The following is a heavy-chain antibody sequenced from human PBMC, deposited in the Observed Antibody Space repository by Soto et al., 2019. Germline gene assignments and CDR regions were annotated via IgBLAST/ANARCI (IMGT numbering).Heavy chain of an antibody. CDR3: ARDLMFWSGPLGMDV. Sequence: SVKVSCQASGGTFSSYAISWVRQAPGQGLEWMGGIIPIFGTANYAQKFQGRVTITADKSTSTAYMELSSLRSEDTAVYYCARDLMFWSGPLGMDVWGQGTTVTVSS. V-gene: IGHV1-69*06. J-gene: IGHJ6*02. CDR2: IIPIFGTA. D-gene: IGHD3-3*01. CDR1: GGTFSSYA.